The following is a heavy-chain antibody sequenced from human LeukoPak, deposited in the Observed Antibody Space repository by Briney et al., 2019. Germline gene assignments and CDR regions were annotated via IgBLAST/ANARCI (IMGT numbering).Heavy chain of an antibody. CDR1: GFTFSSYA. V-gene: IGHV1-69*01. J-gene: IGHJ4*02. CDR2: IIPIFGTA. D-gene: IGHD1-26*01. Sequence: GGSLRLSCAASGFTFSSYAISWVRQAPGQGLEWMGGIIPIFGTANYAQKFQGRVTITADESTSTAYMELSSLRSEDTAVYYCATLGGYYFDYWGQGTLVTVSS. CDR3: ATLGGYYFDY.